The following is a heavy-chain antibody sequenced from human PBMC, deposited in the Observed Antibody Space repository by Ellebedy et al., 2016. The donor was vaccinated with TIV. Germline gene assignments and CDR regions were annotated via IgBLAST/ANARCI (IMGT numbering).Heavy chain of an antibody. CDR2: IGGSGAKT. CDR1: GFTFSDYA. V-gene: IGHV3-23*01. Sequence: GESLKISXAASGFTFSDYAMNWVRQAPGKGLEWVSIIGGSGAKTYYADSVKGRFAISRDNSKNTLYLQMNSLRADDTAVYYCAKDKSYSGNYYGYFDNWGQGTLVTVSA. J-gene: IGHJ4*02. CDR3: AKDKSYSGNYYGYFDN. D-gene: IGHD1-26*01.